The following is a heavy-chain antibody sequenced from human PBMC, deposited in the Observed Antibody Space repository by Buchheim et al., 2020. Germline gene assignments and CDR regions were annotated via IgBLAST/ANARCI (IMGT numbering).Heavy chain of an antibody. CDR2: IKEDGSEK. Sequence: EVQLVESGGGLVQPGGSLRLSCAASGFTFSDYWMTWVRQPPGKGLEWVAHIKEDGSEKYYVDSVKGRFTISRDNAKNSLYLQMNSLRAEDTAVYYCARDQAYYYDSSGYFDYWGQGTL. V-gene: IGHV3-7*01. CDR1: GFTFSDYW. J-gene: IGHJ4*02. D-gene: IGHD3-22*01. CDR3: ARDQAYYYDSSGYFDY.